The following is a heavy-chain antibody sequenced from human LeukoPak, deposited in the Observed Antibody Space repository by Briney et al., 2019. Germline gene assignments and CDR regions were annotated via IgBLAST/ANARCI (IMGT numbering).Heavy chain of an antibody. V-gene: IGHV4-59*01. CDR3: ARGTCYYDSSGYYPVWFDY. J-gene: IGHJ4*02. Sequence: SETLSLTCTVSGGSISSYYWSWIRQPPGKGLEWIGYIYYSGSTNYNPSLKSRVTISVDTSKNQFSLKLSSVTAADTAVYYCARGTCYYDSSGYYPVWFDYWGQGTLVTVSS. CDR2: IYYSGST. D-gene: IGHD3-22*01. CDR1: GGSISSYY.